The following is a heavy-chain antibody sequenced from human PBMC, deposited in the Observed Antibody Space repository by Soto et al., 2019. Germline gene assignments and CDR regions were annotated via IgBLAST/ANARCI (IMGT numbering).Heavy chain of an antibody. D-gene: IGHD5-12*01. CDR2: ISYDGSNK. J-gene: IGHJ6*02. CDR3: AKNRDTITPPNYYYYGMDV. V-gene: IGHV3-30*18. CDR1: GFTFSSYG. Sequence: GGSLRLSCAASGFTFSSYGMHWVRQAPGKGLEWVAVISYDGSNKYYADSVKGRFTISRDNSKNTLYLQMNSLRAEDTAVYYCAKNRDTITPPNYYYYGMDVWGQGTTVTVS.